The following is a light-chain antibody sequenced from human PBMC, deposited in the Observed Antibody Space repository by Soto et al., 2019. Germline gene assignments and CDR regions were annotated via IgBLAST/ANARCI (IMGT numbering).Light chain of an antibody. CDR1: SSNIGAGYD. V-gene: IGLV1-40*01. J-gene: IGLJ1*01. CDR3: QSYDRSLGGYV. CDR2: DNS. Sequence: QSVLTQPPSVSGAPGQRVTISCTGSSSNIGAGYDVHWYQQLPGTAPKLLIFDNSNRPSGVPDRFSGSKSGTSASLAITGLQAEDEADYYCQSYDRSLGGYVFGTGTKLTVL.